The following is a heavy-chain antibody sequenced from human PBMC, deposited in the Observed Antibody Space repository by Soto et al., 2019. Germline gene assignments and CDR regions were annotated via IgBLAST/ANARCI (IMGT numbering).Heavy chain of an antibody. D-gene: IGHD6-13*01. V-gene: IGHV3-11*05. Sequence: QAQLVESGGGLVKPGGPLRLSCAASGFTFSDYYMSWIRQAPGKGLEWVSYISSSSSYTNYADSVKGRFTISRDNAKNSLYLQMHSLRDEDTAVYYCARDLSSSWFYYGMDVWGQGTTVTVSS. CDR3: ARDLSSSWFYYGMDV. CDR1: GFTFSDYY. J-gene: IGHJ6*02. CDR2: ISSSSSYT.